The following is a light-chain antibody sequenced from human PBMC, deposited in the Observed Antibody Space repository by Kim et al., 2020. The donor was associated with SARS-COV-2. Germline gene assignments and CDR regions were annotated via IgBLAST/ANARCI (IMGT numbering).Light chain of an antibody. CDR3: QHYSRFPYT. Sequence: DIQMTQSPSTLSASVGDRVTITCRASENIDTYLAWYQQKPGRAPRLLIYLASNLENGVPSRFSGTGFGTDFSLTITSLQPDDFAVYYCQHYSRFPYTFGQGTKLEIK. CDR1: ENIDTY. CDR2: LAS. J-gene: IGKJ2*01. V-gene: IGKV1-5*03.